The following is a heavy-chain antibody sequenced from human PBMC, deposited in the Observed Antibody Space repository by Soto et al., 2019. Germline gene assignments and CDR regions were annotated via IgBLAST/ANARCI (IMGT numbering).Heavy chain of an antibody. CDR3: TRYCSGGSCYDPFDY. CDR1: GFTFGDYA. CDR2: IRSKAYGGTT. V-gene: IGHV3-49*03. Sequence: PGGSLRLSCTASGFTFGDYAMSWFRQAPGKGQEWVGFIRSKAYGGTTEYAASVKGRFTISRDDSKSIAYLQMNSLTTDDTAVYFFTRYCSGGSCYDPFDYWGQGTLVTVSS. J-gene: IGHJ4*02. D-gene: IGHD2-15*01.